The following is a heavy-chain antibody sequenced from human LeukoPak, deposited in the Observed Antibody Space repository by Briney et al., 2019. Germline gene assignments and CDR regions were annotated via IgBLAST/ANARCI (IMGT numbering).Heavy chain of an antibody. CDR2: IKQDGSEE. J-gene: IGHJ4*02. Sequence: GGSLRLSCAASGFTFSNYWMTWVRQAPGKGLGWVANIKQDGSEEFYVDSVKGRFTISRDNAKNSLYLQMNSLRAEDTAIYYCAREETDNSPYFEYWGQGALVTFSS. CDR1: GFTFSNYW. CDR3: AREETDNSPYFEY. V-gene: IGHV3-7*05. D-gene: IGHD2/OR15-2a*01.